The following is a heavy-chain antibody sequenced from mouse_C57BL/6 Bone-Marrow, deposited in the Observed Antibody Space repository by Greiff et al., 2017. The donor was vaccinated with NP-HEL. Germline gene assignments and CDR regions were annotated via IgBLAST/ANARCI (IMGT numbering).Heavy chain of an antibody. CDR3: VGEGSSPYWYFDV. Sequence: EVQLVESGGGLVQPKGSLKLSCAASGFTFTTYAMHWVRQAPGQGLEWVARIRSKSSNYATYYADSVKDRFTISRDDSQSMLYLQMNNLKAEDTAMYCCVGEGSSPYWYFDVWGTGTTVTVSS. V-gene: IGHV10-3*01. J-gene: IGHJ1*03. D-gene: IGHD1-1*01. CDR1: GFTFTTYA. CDR2: IRSKSSNYAT.